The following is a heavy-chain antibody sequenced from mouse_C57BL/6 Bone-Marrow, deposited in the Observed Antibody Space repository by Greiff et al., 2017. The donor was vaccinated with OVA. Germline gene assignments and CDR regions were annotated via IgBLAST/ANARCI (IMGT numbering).Heavy chain of an antibody. CDR1: GFTFSDYY. CDR2: ISDGGSYT. Sequence: EVQVVESGGGLVQPGGSLKLSCAASGFTFSDYYMYWVRQTPEKRLEWVAYISDGGSYTYYPDNVKGRFTISRDNAKNNLYLQMSHLKSEDTAMYYCARDYGSSSAWFAYWGQGTLVTVSA. V-gene: IGHV5-4*01. J-gene: IGHJ3*01. D-gene: IGHD1-1*01. CDR3: ARDYGSSSAWFAY.